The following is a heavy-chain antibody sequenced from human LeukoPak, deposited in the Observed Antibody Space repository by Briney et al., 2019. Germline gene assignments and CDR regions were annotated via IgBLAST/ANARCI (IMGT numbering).Heavy chain of an antibody. CDR2: ICTAGHT. V-gene: IGHV3-13*01. CDR1: GVTFSSYD. D-gene: IGHD3-10*01. J-gene: IGHJ6*02. CDR3: ASDILWFWDGALVL. Sequence: GGALRLSCAASGVTFSSYDMNWGGQAPGKGVERVSAICTAGHTYYPRSVKGRFTISRENANHSLYLQMNSLRADDTAVYYCASDILWFWDGALVLWGQGPTLTVSS.